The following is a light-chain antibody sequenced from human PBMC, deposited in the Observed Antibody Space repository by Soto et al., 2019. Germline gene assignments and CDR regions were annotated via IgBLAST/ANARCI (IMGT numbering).Light chain of an antibody. CDR1: QSVSSY. J-gene: IGKJ1*01. CDR2: DAS. CDR3: QQRSNSWT. Sequence: EIVLTQSPATLSLSPGERATLSCRASQSVSSYLAWYQQKPGRAPRLLIYDASNRATGIPARLSGSGSGTDFTLTISSLEPEDFAVYYCQQRSNSWTFGQGTKVDIK. V-gene: IGKV3-11*01.